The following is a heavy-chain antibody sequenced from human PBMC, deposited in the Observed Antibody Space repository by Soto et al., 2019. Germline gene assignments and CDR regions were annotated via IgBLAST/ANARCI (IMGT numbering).Heavy chain of an antibody. CDR3: ARPSYDFWSGYYPYGMQV. V-gene: IGHV5-51*01. D-gene: IGHD3-3*01. J-gene: IGHJ6*01. CDR2: IYPGDSDT. CDR1: GYSFTSYW. Sequence: SLKISCKGSGYSFTSYWIGWVRQMPGKGLECMGIIYPGDSDTRYSPSFQGQVTISADKSISTAYLQWSSLKASDTAMYYCARPSYDFWSGYYPYGMQVWGQRTTVSVSS.